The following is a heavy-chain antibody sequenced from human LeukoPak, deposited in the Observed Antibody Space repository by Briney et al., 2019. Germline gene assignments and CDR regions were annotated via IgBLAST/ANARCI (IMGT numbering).Heavy chain of an antibody. D-gene: IGHD3-22*01. V-gene: IGHV2-5*02. CDR2: IYWDDNK. Sequence: ESGPTLVNPTQTLTLTCTFSGFSLSLSGVGVGWIRQPPGKALEWLALIYWDDNKRYSPSLKSRLIITKDTSKNQVVLTMTNMDPVDTATYYCAHYYYGTSGFDYWGQGTLVTVSS. J-gene: IGHJ4*02. CDR1: GFSLSLSGVG. CDR3: AHYYYGTSGFDY.